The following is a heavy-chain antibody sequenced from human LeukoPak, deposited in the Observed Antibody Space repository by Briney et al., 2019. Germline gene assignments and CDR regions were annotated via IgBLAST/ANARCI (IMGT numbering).Heavy chain of an antibody. CDR2: IRYGGSNK. D-gene: IGHD3-9*01. CDR3: AKDLGYYDILTGYYTPPGFDY. CDR1: GFTFSSYG. V-gene: IGHV3-30*02. Sequence: GGSLRLSCAASGFTFSSYGMHWVRQAPGKGLEWVAFIRYGGSNKYYADSVKGRFTISRDNSKNTLYLQMNSLRAEDTAVYYCAKDLGYYDILTGYYTPPGFDYWGQGTLVTVSS. J-gene: IGHJ4*02.